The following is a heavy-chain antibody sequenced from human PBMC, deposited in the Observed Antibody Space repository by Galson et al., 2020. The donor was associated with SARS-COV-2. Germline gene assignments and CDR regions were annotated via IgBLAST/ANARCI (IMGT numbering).Heavy chain of an antibody. CDR2: IYHSGTT. CDR3: TTYSLMVISPTPLRADY. Sequence: SETLSLTCTVSGYYISSGYFWAWIRQTPGEGLEWMGSIYHSGTTFYNPSLQSRLTISVDTSENQFSLKLDSVTAADTAVYYCTTYSLMVISPTPLRADYWGQGTLVTVPS. CDR1: GYYISSGYF. D-gene: IGHD2-8*01. J-gene: IGHJ4*02. V-gene: IGHV4-38-2*02.